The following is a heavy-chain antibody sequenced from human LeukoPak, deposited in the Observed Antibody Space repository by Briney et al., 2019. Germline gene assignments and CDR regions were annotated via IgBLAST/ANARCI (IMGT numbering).Heavy chain of an antibody. V-gene: IGHV3-48*03. Sequence: GGSLRLSCAASGFTFSSYEMNWVRQAPGKGLEWVSHISSSGSTIYYADSVKGRFTIPRDTAKNSLYLQMNSLRAEDTAVYYCARDFILDYWGQGTLVTVSS. D-gene: IGHD2/OR15-2a*01. CDR1: GFTFSSYE. CDR2: ISSSGSTI. CDR3: ARDFILDY. J-gene: IGHJ4*02.